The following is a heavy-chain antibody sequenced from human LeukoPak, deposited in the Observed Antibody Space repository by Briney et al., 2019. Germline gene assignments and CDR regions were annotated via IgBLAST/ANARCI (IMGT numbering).Heavy chain of an antibody. CDR2: SGTDGDT. CDR3: AKDPSPFDY. J-gene: IGHJ4*02. CDR1: GFTFDRSA. V-gene: IGHV3-23*01. Sequence: GGSLRLSCAASGFTFDRSAMNWVRQAPGKGLEWVSASGTDGDTYYADSVKGRFTISRDNSKNTLYLQMNSLRAEDTAVYYCAKDPSPFDYWGQGTLVTVSS.